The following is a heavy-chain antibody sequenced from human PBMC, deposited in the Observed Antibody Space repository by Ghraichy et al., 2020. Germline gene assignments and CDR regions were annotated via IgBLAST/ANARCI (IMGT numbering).Heavy chain of an antibody. D-gene: IGHD2-15*01. J-gene: IGHJ5*02. V-gene: IGHV3-21*01. CDR3: ARDGWLVVALNWFDP. CDR2: ISSSSSYI. Sequence: GGSLRLSCAASGFTFSSYSMNWVRQAPGKGLEWVSSISSSSSYIYYADSVKGRFTISRDNAKNSLYLQMNSLRAEDTAVYYCARDGWLVVALNWFDPWGQGTLVTVSS. CDR1: GFTFSSYS.